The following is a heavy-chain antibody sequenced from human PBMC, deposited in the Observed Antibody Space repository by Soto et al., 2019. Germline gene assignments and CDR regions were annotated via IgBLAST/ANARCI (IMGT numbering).Heavy chain of an antibody. D-gene: IGHD3-22*01. CDR3: ARGHYDSPVRFDP. V-gene: IGHV4-61*01. Sequence: SETLSLTCTVSGGSISSSSYYWSWIRQPPGKGLEWIGYIYYSGSTNYNPSLKSRVTISVDTSKNQFSLKLSSVTAADTAVYYCARGHYDSPVRFDPWGQGTLVTVSS. CDR2: IYYSGST. J-gene: IGHJ5*02. CDR1: GGSISSSSYY.